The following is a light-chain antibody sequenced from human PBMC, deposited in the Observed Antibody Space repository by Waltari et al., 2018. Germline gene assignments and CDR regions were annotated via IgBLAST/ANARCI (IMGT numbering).Light chain of an antibody. J-gene: IGKJ1*01. Sequence: EIVMTKSPATLSVSPGERTTLSCRANQSVSSNIAWSQQKPGQAPRLLIYGASTRATGIPAGFSGSGSGTEFTLTISSLQSEDFTVYYCQQYNNWPRTFGQGTKVEIK. CDR3: QQYNNWPRT. V-gene: IGKV3-15*01. CDR1: QSVSSN. CDR2: GAS.